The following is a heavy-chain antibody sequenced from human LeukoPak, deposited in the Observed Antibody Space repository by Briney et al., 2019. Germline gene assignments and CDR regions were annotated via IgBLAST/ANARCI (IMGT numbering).Heavy chain of an antibody. J-gene: IGHJ4*02. CDR1: GGSISSGDW. CDR3: ARGGNYLFDY. Sequence: SETLSLTCAVSGGSISSGDWWSWVRQPPGKGLEWIGEVHLGGSTNYNPSLKSRVIISIDKSKNQLSLKLTSVTAADTAVYYCARGGNYLFDYWGQGTLVTVSS. CDR2: VHLGGST. V-gene: IGHV4-4*02. D-gene: IGHD3-16*01.